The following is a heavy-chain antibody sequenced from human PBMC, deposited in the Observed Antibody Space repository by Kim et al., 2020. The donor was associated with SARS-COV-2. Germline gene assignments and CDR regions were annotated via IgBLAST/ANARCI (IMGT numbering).Heavy chain of an antibody. CDR1: GFTFSTYG. J-gene: IGHJ4*02. V-gene: IGHV3-30*18. CDR2: ISYEGSNK. D-gene: IGHD3-10*01. CDR3: AKDGLNYYGSGRSDYFDN. Sequence: GGSLRLSCAASGFTFSTYGMPWVRQAPGTGLELVAFISYEGSNKYHADSVQGRFTISRDNSKNTLYLQMNSLRVEDTAVYYCAKDGLNYYGSGRSDYFDNWGQGTLVTVSS.